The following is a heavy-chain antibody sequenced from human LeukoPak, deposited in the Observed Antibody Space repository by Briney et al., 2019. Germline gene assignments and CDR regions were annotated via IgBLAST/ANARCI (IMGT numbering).Heavy chain of an antibody. J-gene: IGHJ6*04. Sequence: ASVKVSCKASGYTFTSYYMHWVRQATGQGLEWMGIINPSSGSTSYAQKFQGRVTMTRDTSTSTVYMELSSLRSEDTAVYYCAREGYGDYYGMDVWGKGTTVTVSS. CDR1: GYTFTSYY. V-gene: IGHV1-46*01. D-gene: IGHD4-17*01. CDR3: AREGYGDYYGMDV. CDR2: INPSSGST.